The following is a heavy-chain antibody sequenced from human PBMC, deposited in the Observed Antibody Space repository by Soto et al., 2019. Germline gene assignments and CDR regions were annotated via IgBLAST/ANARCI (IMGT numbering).Heavy chain of an antibody. V-gene: IGHV3-33*01. CDR1: GFTFKSYG. CDR3: ARLVGAAAGRFDP. D-gene: IGHD6-13*01. CDR2: IWFDGSDK. Sequence: QEQLVESGGGVVQPGTSLRLSCVAPGFTFKSYGMHWVRQAPGKGLEWVAAIWFDGSDKYYADSVKGRFTISRDNSKNTLYLQMNSLRAEDTGVYYCARLVGAAAGRFDPWGQGTLVIVSS. J-gene: IGHJ5*02.